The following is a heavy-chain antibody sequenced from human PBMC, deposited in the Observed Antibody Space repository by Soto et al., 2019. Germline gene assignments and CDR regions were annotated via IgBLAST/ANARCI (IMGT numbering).Heavy chain of an antibody. J-gene: IGHJ6*02. CDR2: INPSDGST. D-gene: IGHD2-2*02. Sequence: QVQLVQSGAEVKKPGASVKVSCKASGYTFTTYYMHWVRQAPGQGLEWMGLINPSDGSTTYAQKFQGWVTMTRDTSISTAYMELSRLRSDDTAVYYCARDGGYCSSTSCYNYYYYGMDVWGQGTTVTVSS. CDR1: GYTFTTYY. CDR3: ARDGGYCSSTSCYNYYYYGMDV. V-gene: IGHV1-46*01.